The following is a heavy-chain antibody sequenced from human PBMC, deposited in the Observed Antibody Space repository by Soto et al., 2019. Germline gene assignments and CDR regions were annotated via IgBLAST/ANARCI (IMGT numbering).Heavy chain of an antibody. D-gene: IGHD2-21*01. CDR3: EKRALSYAGEFDT. V-gene: IGHV3-23*01. J-gene: IGHJ5*02. CDR1: GFTFSSYS. Sequence: EVQLSESGGGLVQPGGSLRLSCAASGFTFSSYSMGWVRQAPGKGLEWVSAISGRDDSTYHADSVRGRFTLSRDNSKITLYLQMSSLSAEDTAIYYCEKRALSYAGEFDTWGQGTLVTVSS. CDR2: ISGRDDST.